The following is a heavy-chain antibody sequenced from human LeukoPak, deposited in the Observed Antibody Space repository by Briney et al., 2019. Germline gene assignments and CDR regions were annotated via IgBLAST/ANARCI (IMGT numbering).Heavy chain of an antibody. CDR3: ARGRRPDAFDI. CDR2: ISSSGSTT. Sequence: PGGSLRLSCAASGFTFSIYSMNWVRQAPGKGLEWVSYISSSGSTTHYADSVKGRFTISRDNAKNSLYLQMNSLRAEDTAVYYCARGRRPDAFDIWGQGTRVTVSS. J-gene: IGHJ3*02. V-gene: IGHV3-48*04. CDR1: GFTFSIYS.